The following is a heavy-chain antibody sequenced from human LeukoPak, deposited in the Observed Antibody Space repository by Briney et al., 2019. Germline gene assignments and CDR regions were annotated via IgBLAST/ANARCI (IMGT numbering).Heavy chain of an antibody. CDR2: INHSGST. V-gene: IGHV4-34*01. Sequence: SETLSLTCAVYGGSFSGYYWSWIRQLPGKGLEWIGEINHSGSTNYNPSLKSRVTISVDTSKNQFSLKLSSVTAADTAVYYCKYYDSSGLSYGMDVWGQGTTVTVSS. CDR1: GGSFSGYY. D-gene: IGHD3-22*01. CDR3: KYYDSSGLSYGMDV. J-gene: IGHJ6*02.